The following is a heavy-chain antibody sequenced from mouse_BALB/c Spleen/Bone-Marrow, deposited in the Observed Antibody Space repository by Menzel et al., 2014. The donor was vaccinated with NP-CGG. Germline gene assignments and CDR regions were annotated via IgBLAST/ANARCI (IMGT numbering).Heavy chain of an antibody. J-gene: IGHJ3*01. CDR3: ARDVGYGNYFVY. CDR2: SRNKAKYYTT. Sequence: EVKLVESGGGLVQSGDSLRLSCATSGFTFSDFYMEWVRQPPGKRLEWIAASRNKAKYYTTEYSASVKGRFIVSRDTSQSVLYLQMNALRAEDTAIYYCARDVGYGNYFVYWGQGTLVTVSA. D-gene: IGHD2-10*02. CDR1: GFTFSDFY. V-gene: IGHV7-1*02.